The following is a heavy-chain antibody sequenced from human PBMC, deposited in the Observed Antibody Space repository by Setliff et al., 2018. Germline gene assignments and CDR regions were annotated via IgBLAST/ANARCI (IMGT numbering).Heavy chain of an antibody. Sequence: ASVKVSCKASGYTFTSYDINWVRQATGQGLEWMGWMNPNSGNTGYAQKLQGRVTMTTDTSTSTAYMELSSLRSEDTAVYYCAAIGLDTAMITGVLFDFWGQGTLVTVSS. CDR2: MNPNSGNT. D-gene: IGHD5-18*01. CDR3: AAIGLDTAMITGVLFDF. J-gene: IGHJ4*02. CDR1: GYTFTSYD. V-gene: IGHV1-8*02.